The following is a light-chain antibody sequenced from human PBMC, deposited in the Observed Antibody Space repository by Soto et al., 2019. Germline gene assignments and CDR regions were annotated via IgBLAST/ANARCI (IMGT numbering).Light chain of an antibody. V-gene: IGKV3-15*01. CDR1: QSVRSN. J-gene: IGKJ1*01. Sequence: EIVMTQSPATLPVSPGERATLSCRASQSVRSNLAWYQQKPGQAPRLLMYGASTRATGIPARFSGSGSGTEFTLTISSLQSEDFAVYYCQQYDNWPETFGQGTKVDIK. CDR3: QQYDNWPET. CDR2: GAS.